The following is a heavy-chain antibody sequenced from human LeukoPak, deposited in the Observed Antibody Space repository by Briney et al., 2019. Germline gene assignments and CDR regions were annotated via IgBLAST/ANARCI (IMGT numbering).Heavy chain of an antibody. Sequence: GGSLRLSCGASGFTFSSYAMSWVRQAPWKGLEWVSAISGSGGSTYYADSVKGRFTISRDNSKNTLYLQMNSLRAEDTAVYYCAKDNPGGYFHYWGQGTLVTVSS. V-gene: IGHV3-23*01. J-gene: IGHJ4*02. D-gene: IGHD1-14*01. CDR1: GFTFSSYA. CDR3: AKDNPGGYFHY. CDR2: ISGSGGST.